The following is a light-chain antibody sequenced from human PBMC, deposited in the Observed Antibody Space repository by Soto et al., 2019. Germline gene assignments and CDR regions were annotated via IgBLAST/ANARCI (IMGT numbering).Light chain of an antibody. CDR2: EVT. CDR3: TSYTSISTLV. CDR1: SSDIGVFNY. J-gene: IGLJ2*01. Sequence: QSALTQPASVSGSPGQSITISCTGSSSDIGVFNYVSWYQQTPGNAPKIIIFEVTNRPSGVSNRFSGSKSGNTASLTISGLQAEDEADYYCTSYTSISTLVFGGGTQLTVL. V-gene: IGLV2-14*01.